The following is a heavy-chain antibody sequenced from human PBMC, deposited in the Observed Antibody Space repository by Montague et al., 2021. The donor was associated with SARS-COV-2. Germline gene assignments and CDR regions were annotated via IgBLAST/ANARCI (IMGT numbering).Heavy chain of an antibody. CDR3: ARAVSVRRAVNWFDP. V-gene: IGHV4-59*11. J-gene: IGHJ5*02. CDR2: IYYSGGI. D-gene: IGHD3-10*01. CDR1: GGSMSDHY. Sequence: SKTLSLTCTVSGGSMSDHYWAWIRQPPGKGLEWLAYIYYSGGINSXASLKSRVTMSVDTSKNQFSLKLTSATAADTAVYYCARAVSVRRAVNWFDPWGQGTLVTVSS.